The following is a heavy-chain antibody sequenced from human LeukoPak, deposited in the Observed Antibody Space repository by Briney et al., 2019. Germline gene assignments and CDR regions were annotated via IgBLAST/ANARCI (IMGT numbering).Heavy chain of an antibody. Sequence: KPSETLSLTCAVYGGSFSGYYWSWIRQPPGKGLEWIGYIYYSGSTNYNPSLKSRVTISVDTSKNQFSLKLSSVTAADTAVYYCARVGYYDSSGYYPNWFDPWGQGTLVTVSS. J-gene: IGHJ5*02. CDR2: IYYSGST. V-gene: IGHV4-59*01. D-gene: IGHD3-22*01. CDR3: ARVGYYDSSGYYPNWFDP. CDR1: GGSFSGYY.